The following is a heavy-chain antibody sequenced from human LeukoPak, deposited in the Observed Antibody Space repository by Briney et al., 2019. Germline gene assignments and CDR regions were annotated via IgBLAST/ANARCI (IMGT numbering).Heavy chain of an antibody. CDR1: GGSISGYK. D-gene: IGHD3-3*01. CDR3: ARFWSGFDY. J-gene: IGHJ4*02. Sequence: SETLSLTCTVSGGSISGYKWTWIRQSPGTGPEWIGYIYDTGNTNYNPSLKSRVTISIDTSKNQFSLKLTSVTAADTAVYHCARFWSGFDYWGQGALVTVSS. CDR2: IYDTGNT. V-gene: IGHV4-59*01.